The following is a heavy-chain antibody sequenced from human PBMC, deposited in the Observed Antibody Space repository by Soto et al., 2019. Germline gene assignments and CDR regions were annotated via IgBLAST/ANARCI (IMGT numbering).Heavy chain of an antibody. CDR2: IYHSGST. D-gene: IGHD5-12*01. CDR1: GCSISSGGYS. CDR3: AAGGGLPRYY. V-gene: IGHV4-30-2*01. J-gene: IGHJ4*02. Sequence: QLQLQESGSGLVKPSQTLSLTCAASGCSISSGGYSWSWIRQPPGKGLGWIGYIYHSGSTYYKPSLTSRVTISVDRSKNQFSLQLSSVTAADTAVYYCAAGGGLPRYYWGQGTLVTVSS.